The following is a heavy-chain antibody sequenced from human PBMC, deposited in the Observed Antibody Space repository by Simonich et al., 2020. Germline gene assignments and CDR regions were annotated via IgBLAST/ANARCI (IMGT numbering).Heavy chain of an antibody. D-gene: IGHD6-13*01. Sequence: EVQLVESGGGLVKPGGSLRLSCAASGFTFSSYSMNWVRQAPGKGLEWVTSISSSSSYINYADSVKCRFTISRDNAKNSLYLQMNSLRAEDTAVYYCARDAAGDYWGQGTLVTVSS. J-gene: IGHJ4*02. CDR2: ISSSSSYI. CDR1: GFTFSSYS. V-gene: IGHV3-21*01. CDR3: ARDAAGDY.